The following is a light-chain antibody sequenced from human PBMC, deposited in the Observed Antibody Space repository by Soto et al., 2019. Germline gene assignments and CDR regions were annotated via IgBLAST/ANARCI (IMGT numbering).Light chain of an antibody. Sequence: EIVMTQSPATLSVSPGESATLSCRASQSIASNLAWYQQKPGQAPRLLIYGASTRATGIPARFSGSGAGTDLTLTISSLPSEDFAVYYCHQYDNWLLFTFGPGTKVDIK. V-gene: IGKV3-15*01. CDR3: HQYDNWLLFT. J-gene: IGKJ3*01. CDR2: GAS. CDR1: QSIASN.